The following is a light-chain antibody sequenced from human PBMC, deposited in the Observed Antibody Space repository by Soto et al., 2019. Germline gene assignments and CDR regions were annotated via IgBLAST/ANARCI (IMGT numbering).Light chain of an antibody. CDR3: SSYTNNSPYV. Sequence: VLTQPPSASGSPGQSVTISCTGSSSDIGGYNYVSWYQQHPGKVPKLIIYEVTKRPSGVPDRFSGSKSGNTASLTISGLQTEDEADYYCSSYTNNSPYVFGTGTKVTVL. CDR2: EVT. V-gene: IGLV2-8*01. CDR1: SSDIGGYNY. J-gene: IGLJ1*01.